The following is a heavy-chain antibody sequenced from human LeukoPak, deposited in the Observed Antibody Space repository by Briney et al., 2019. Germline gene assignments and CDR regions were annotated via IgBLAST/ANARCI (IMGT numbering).Heavy chain of an antibody. CDR2: IRSKANSYAT. J-gene: IGHJ6*02. Sequence: GGSLRLSCAASGLTFSGSAMHWVSQASGKGLEWVGRIRSKANSYATAYAASVKGRFTISRDDSKNTAYLQMNSLKTEDTAVYYCKGIFYGMDVWGQGTTVTVSS. CDR3: KGIFYGMDV. D-gene: IGHD3-10*01. V-gene: IGHV3-73*01. CDR1: GLTFSGSA.